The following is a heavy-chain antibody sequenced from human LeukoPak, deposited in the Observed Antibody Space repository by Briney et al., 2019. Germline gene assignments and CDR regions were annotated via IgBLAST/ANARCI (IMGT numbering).Heavy chain of an antibody. CDR3: ARGRRPMVVPGNDAFDI. CDR2: IIPFFGTA. V-gene: IGHV1-69*06. Sequence: ASVKVSCKASGGTFSSYTINWVRQAPGQGLEWMGGIIPFFGTANYAQRFQGRVTITADKSTSTAYMELSSLRSEDTAVYYCARGRRPMVVPGNDAFDIWGQGTMVTVSS. J-gene: IGHJ3*02. D-gene: IGHD2-15*01. CDR1: GGTFSSYT.